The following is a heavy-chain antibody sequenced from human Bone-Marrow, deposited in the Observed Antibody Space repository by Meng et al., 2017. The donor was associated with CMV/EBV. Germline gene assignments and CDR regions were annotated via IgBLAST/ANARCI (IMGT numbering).Heavy chain of an antibody. V-gene: IGHV4-4*02. J-gene: IGHJ6*02. Sequence: SETLSLTCAVSSGSISSNKWWSWVRQPPGKGLEWIGEIHHSGNTNYNPSLKSRVTISIDKSKNQFSLKLSFVTAADTAVYYCVKLGGNGVGYEYGMDVWAQGTSATVPS. CDR2: IHHSGNT. CDR1: SGSISSNKW. D-gene: IGHD4-23*01. CDR3: VKLGGNGVGYEYGMDV.